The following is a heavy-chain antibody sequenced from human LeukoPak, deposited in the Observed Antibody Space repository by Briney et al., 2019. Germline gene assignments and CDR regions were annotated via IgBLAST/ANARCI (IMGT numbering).Heavy chain of an antibody. V-gene: IGHV1-69*05. D-gene: IGHD3-16*02. CDR3: ARVLESYDCVWGSYRRHFDY. Sequence: SVKVSCKASGGTFSSYAISWVRQAPGQGLEWMGRIVPIFGTANYAQKFQGRVTITTDESTSTAYMELSSLRSEDTAVYYCARVLESYDCVWGSYRRHFDYWGQGTLVTVSS. CDR1: GGTFSSYA. CDR2: IVPIFGTA. J-gene: IGHJ4*02.